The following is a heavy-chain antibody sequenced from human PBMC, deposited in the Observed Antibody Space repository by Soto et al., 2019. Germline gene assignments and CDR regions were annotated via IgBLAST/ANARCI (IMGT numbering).Heavy chain of an antibody. D-gene: IGHD3-3*01. V-gene: IGHV4-34*01. CDR3: ARLLYDFWSGPRPFDP. CDR1: GGSFSGYY. Sequence: SETLSLTCAVYGGSFSGYYWSWIRQPPGKGLEWIGEINHSGSTNYNPSLKSRVTISVDTSKNQFSLKLSSVTAADTAVYYCARLLYDFWSGPRPFDPWGQGTLVTVSS. J-gene: IGHJ5*02. CDR2: INHSGST.